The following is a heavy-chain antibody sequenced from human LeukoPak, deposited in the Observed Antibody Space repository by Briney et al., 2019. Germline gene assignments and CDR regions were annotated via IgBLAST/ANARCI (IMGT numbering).Heavy chain of an antibody. V-gene: IGHV5-51*01. CDR3: ARGSPYGYGYLFDY. CDR1: GYNFTCYW. Sequence: GESLKFSCKGSGYNFTCYWIAWVRQMRRKGLEWMGIVYPGDSDTNYSPSLQGQVTISTDKSISTAYLQWNTLRTSDTAMYYCARGSPYGYGYLFDYRRQGTLVTVSS. J-gene: IGHJ4*02. D-gene: IGHD3-16*01. CDR2: VYPGDSDT.